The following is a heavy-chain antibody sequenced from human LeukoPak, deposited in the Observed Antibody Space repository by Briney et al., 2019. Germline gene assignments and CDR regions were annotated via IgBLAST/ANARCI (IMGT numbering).Heavy chain of an antibody. CDR2: IYYSGSN. Sequence: SETLSLTCTVSGRSISSYYWSWIRQPAEKGLEWVWYIYYSGSNNYNPSLKSRVTISVDTSKNQFSLKLSSVTAADTAVYYCARYDSSGYYYAFDYRGQGTLVTVSS. D-gene: IGHD3-22*01. CDR3: ARYDSSGYYYAFDY. J-gene: IGHJ4*02. V-gene: IGHV4-59*01. CDR1: GRSISSYY.